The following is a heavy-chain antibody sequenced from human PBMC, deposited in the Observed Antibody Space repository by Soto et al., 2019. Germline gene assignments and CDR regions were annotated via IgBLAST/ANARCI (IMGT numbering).Heavy chain of an antibody. Sequence: QVQLQESGPGLVKPSQTLSLTCTVSGGSISSGGYYWSWIRQHPGKGLEWIGYIYYSGSTYYNPSLKSRVTISVDTSKNQFTLKLSSVTAADTAVYYCARSMVYAITSNWFDPWGQGTLVTVSS. CDR1: GGSISSGGYY. CDR3: ARSMVYAITSNWFDP. CDR2: IYYSGST. J-gene: IGHJ5*02. D-gene: IGHD2-8*01. V-gene: IGHV4-31*03.